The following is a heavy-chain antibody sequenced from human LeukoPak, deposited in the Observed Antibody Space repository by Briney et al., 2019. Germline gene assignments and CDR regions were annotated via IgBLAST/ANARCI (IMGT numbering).Heavy chain of an antibody. D-gene: IGHD3-10*01. Sequence: GGSLRLSCAASGFTFDDYAMHWVRQAPGKGLEWASGISWNSGSIGYADSVKGRFTISRDNAKNSLYLQMNSLRAEDTALYYCAKDMVRGVPPSYYFDYWGQGTLVTVSS. CDR2: ISWNSGSI. CDR3: AKDMVRGVPPSYYFDY. V-gene: IGHV3-9*01. CDR1: GFTFDDYA. J-gene: IGHJ4*02.